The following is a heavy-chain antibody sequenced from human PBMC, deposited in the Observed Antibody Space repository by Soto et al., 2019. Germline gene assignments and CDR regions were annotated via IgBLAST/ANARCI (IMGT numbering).Heavy chain of an antibody. V-gene: IGHV1-18*01. Sequence: ASVKVSCKASGYTFTSYGISWVRQAPGQGLEWMGWISAYNGNTNYAQKLQGRVTMTTDTSTSTAYMELRSLRSDDTAVYYCARDRCSSTSCYQQIFDYWGQGTLVTVSS. D-gene: IGHD2-2*01. CDR2: ISAYNGNT. J-gene: IGHJ4*02. CDR3: ARDRCSSTSCYQQIFDY. CDR1: GYTFTSYG.